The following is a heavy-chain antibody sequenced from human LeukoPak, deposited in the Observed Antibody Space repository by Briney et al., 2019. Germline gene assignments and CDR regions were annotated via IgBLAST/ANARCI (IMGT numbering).Heavy chain of an antibody. Sequence: GGSLRLSCAASGFTFSTYGMHWVRQAPGKGLEWLAVIWYDGSNIYYADPVKGRFTISRDNAKNSLYLQMNSLRAEDTAVYYCARGSSTKKGFDYWGQGTLVTVSS. CDR3: ARGSSTKKGFDY. D-gene: IGHD1-1*01. V-gene: IGHV3-33*01. CDR2: IWYDGSNI. CDR1: GFTFSTYG. J-gene: IGHJ4*02.